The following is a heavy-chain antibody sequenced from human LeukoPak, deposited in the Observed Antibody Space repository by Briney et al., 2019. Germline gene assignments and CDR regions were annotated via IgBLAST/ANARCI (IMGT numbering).Heavy chain of an antibody. J-gene: IGHJ2*01. CDR2: ISSSGSYI. V-gene: IGHV3-21*01. CDR3: ARAPRGTTDWYFDL. Sequence: GGSLRLSCAASGFTFSSYSMNWVRQAPGKGLEWVSSISSSGSYIYFADSMKGRFTISRDNAKNSLYLQMNSLSAEDTAVYYCARAPRGTTDWYFDLWGRGTLVTVSS. CDR1: GFTFSSYS. D-gene: IGHD1-7*01.